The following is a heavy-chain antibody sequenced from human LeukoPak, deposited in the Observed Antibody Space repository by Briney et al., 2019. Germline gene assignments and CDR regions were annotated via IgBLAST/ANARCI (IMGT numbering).Heavy chain of an antibody. CDR3: ARYSSGWYHAFDI. Sequence: PSETLSLTCTVSGGSVSSDSYYWSWIRQPPGKGLEWIGYIYYSGSTNYNPSLKSRVTISVDTSKNQFSLKLSSVTAADTAVYYCARYSSGWYHAFDIWGQGTMVTVSS. CDR1: GGSVSSDSYY. CDR2: IYYSGST. J-gene: IGHJ3*02. V-gene: IGHV4-61*01. D-gene: IGHD6-19*01.